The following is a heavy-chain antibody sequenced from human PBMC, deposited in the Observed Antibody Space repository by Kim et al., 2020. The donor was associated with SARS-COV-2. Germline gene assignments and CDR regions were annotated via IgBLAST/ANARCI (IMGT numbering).Heavy chain of an antibody. D-gene: IGHD6-13*01. CDR3: ARYSRVAAAGLDY. V-gene: IGHV4-59*01. CDR1: GGSIRSYH. Sequence: SETLSLTCTVSGGSIRSYHWSWIRQPPGKGLEWIGYVYYTGSTNYNPSLKSRVTISVDTSNNQFSLKLNSVAAADTAVYYCARYSRVAAAGLDYWGQGTLVTVSS. J-gene: IGHJ4*02. CDR2: VYYTGST.